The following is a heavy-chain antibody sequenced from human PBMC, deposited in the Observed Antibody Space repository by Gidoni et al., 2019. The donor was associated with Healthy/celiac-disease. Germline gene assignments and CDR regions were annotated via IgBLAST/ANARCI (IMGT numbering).Heavy chain of an antibody. CDR1: GFTFSSYG. J-gene: IGHJ5*02. CDR3: AKDSGFDP. Sequence: QVQLVESGGGVVQPGRSLRLSFAASGFTFSSYGMHWVRQAPGKGLEWVAVISYDGSNKYYADSVKGRFTISRDNSKNTLYLQMNSLRAEDTAVYYCAKDSGFDPWGQGTLVTVSS. CDR2: ISYDGSNK. V-gene: IGHV3-30*18. D-gene: IGHD3-10*01.